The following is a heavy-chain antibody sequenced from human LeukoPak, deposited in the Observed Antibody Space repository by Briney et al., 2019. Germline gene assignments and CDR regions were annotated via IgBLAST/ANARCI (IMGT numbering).Heavy chain of an antibody. J-gene: IGHJ4*02. CDR1: GYTFTGYY. CDR2: INPNSGGT. CDR3: ARVDYGGTFANFDY. Sequence: ASVKVSCKASGYTFTGYYMHWVRQAPGQGLEWMGWINPNSGGTNYAQKFQGRVTMTRDTSIITAYMELSRLRSDDTAVYYCARVDYGGTFANFDYWGQGTLVTVSS. V-gene: IGHV1-2*02. D-gene: IGHD4-23*01.